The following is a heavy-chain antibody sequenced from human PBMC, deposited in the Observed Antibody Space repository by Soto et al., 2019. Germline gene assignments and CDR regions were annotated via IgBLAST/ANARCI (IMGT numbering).Heavy chain of an antibody. CDR2: INHSGST. V-gene: IGHV4-34*01. Sequence: PSETLSLTCAVYGGSFSGYYWSWIRQPPGKGLEWIGEINHSGSTNYNPSLKSRVTISVDTSKNQFSLKLSSVTAADTAVYYCARAPIAVAGYDYWGQGTLVTVSS. CDR3: ARAPIAVAGYDY. J-gene: IGHJ4*02. D-gene: IGHD6-19*01. CDR1: GGSFSGYY.